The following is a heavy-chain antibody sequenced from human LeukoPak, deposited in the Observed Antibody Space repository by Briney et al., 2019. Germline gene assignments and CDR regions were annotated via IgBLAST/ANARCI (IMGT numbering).Heavy chain of an antibody. V-gene: IGHV4-4*09. CDR2: MYMSGSA. CDR1: GGSISTYY. J-gene: IGHJ2*01. CDR3: ARHMHFWSKPYFYL. Sequence: SETLSLTCTVSGGSISTYYWSWIRQPPGKGLEWIGYMYMSGSAYYNLSLKSRVTISVDTSKNQFSLKLSSVTAADTAVYYCARHMHFWSKPYFYLCGRGTLVTVSS. D-gene: IGHD3-3*02.